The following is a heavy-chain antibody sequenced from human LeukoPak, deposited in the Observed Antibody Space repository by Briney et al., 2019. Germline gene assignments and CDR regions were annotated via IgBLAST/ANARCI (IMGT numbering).Heavy chain of an antibody. J-gene: IGHJ4*02. D-gene: IGHD5-18*01. Sequence: PSETLSLTCAVSGGSTSSSNWWSWVRQPPGKGLEWIGEIYHSGSTNYNPSLKSRVTISVGKSKNQFSLKLSSVTAADTAVYYCARDQYSYGYTDYWGQGTLVTVSS. V-gene: IGHV4-4*02. CDR2: IYHSGST. CDR3: ARDQYSYGYTDY. CDR1: GGSTSSSNW.